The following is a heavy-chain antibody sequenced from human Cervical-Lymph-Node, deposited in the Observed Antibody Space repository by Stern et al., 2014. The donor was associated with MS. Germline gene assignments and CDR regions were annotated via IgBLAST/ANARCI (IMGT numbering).Heavy chain of an antibody. D-gene: IGHD2-15*01. V-gene: IGHV1-46*01. CDR3: ARDIAAAATGFDY. J-gene: IGHJ4*02. CDR1: GYTLTNHY. Sequence: QVQLLQPGAAVKKLGTSVKLSCKASGYTLTNHYIHWVRQAPGQGLEWMGIVSPSSGTTAYAQRFHGRVNMTRDMSTSTFYLDLTSLTSEDTAVYFCARDIAAAATGFDYWGQGTLVTVSS. CDR2: VSPSSGTT.